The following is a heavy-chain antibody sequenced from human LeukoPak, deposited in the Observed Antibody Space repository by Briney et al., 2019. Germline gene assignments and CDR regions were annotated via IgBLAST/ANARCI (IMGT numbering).Heavy chain of an antibody. D-gene: IGHD4-17*01. V-gene: IGHV4-39*01. CDR1: GGSIRSTSYY. CDR2: IYYSGST. CDR3: ARAKYYGDYFDY. Sequence: PSETLSLTCTVSGGSIRSTSYYWGWIRQPPGKGLEWIGSIYYSGSTYYNLSLKSRVTISVDTSKSQLSLKLSSVTAADTAIYYCARAKYYGDYFDYWGQGTLVTVSS. J-gene: IGHJ4*02.